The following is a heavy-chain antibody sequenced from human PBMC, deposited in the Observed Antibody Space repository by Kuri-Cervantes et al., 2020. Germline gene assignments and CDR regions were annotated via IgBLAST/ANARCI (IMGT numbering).Heavy chain of an antibody. Sequence: ASVKVSCKASGYTFTSYGISWVRQAPGQGLEWMGWISAYNGNTNYAQKLQGRVTMTTDTSTSTAYMELRSLRSDDTAVYYCARVGEPTTGQYTVIFDYWGQGTLVTVPS. D-gene: IGHD4-17*01. V-gene: IGHV1-18*01. J-gene: IGHJ4*02. CDR1: GYTFTSYG. CDR3: ARVGEPTTGQYTVIFDY. CDR2: ISAYNGNT.